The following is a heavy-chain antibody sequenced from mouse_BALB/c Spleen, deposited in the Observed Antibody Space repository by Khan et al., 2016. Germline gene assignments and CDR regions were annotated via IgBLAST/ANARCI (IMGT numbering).Heavy chain of an antibody. Sequence: EVELVESGGGLVKPGGSLKLSCAASGFTFSDYYMYWVRQTPEKRLEWVATISDGGGYTYYPDTVKGRFTISRDTAKNNLYLQMSSLKSEDTAMYYCTRGSGWYFDVWGAGTTVTVSS. CDR1: GFTFSDYY. V-gene: IGHV5-4*02. CDR3: TRGSGWYFDV. J-gene: IGHJ1*01. D-gene: IGHD3-1*01. CDR2: ISDGGGYT.